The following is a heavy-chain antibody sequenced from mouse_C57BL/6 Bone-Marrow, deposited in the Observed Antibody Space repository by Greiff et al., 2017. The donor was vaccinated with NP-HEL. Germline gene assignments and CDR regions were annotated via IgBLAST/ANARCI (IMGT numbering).Heavy chain of an antibody. D-gene: IGHD2-3*01. CDR1: GFTFSSYA. Sequence: EVHLVESGEGLVKPGGSLKLSCAASGFTFSSYAMSWVRQTPGKRLEWVGYISSGGGYIYYADTVKGRFTLSGDNARNTLYLQMSRLKSEDTAMYDCTIDEGDGSCYALDYWGQGTSVTVSS. CDR3: TIDEGDGSCYALDY. CDR2: ISSGGGYI. V-gene: IGHV5-9-1*02. J-gene: IGHJ4*01.